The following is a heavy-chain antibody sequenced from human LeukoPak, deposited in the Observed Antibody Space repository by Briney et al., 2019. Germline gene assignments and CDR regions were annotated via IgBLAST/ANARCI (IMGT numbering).Heavy chain of an antibody. J-gene: IGHJ4*02. CDR1: GFTFSSYW. Sequence: GGSLRLSCAASGFTFSSYWMSWVRQAPGKGLEWVANIKQDGSEKYYVDSVKGRFAISRDNAKNSLYLQMNSLRAEDTAVYYCARVMTLYCSGGSCYPDYWGQGTLVTVSS. V-gene: IGHV3-7*01. CDR3: ARVMTLYCSGGSCYPDY. CDR2: IKQDGSEK. D-gene: IGHD2-15*01.